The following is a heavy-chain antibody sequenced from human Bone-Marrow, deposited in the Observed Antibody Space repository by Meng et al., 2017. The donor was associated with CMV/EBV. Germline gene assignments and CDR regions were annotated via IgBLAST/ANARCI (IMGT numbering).Heavy chain of an antibody. D-gene: IGHD3-3*01. V-gene: IGHV4-4*02. J-gene: IGHJ4*02. CDR3: ARAERDYDFWSGPLDY. CDR1: GGSISSSHW. Sequence: SGGSISSSHWWRWVRPPPGKGLEWIGDIYHSGSTTYTPSLKSRVTISVDKSKNQFSLKLSSVTAADTAVYYCARAERDYDFWSGPLDYWGQGTLVTVSS. CDR2: IYHSGST.